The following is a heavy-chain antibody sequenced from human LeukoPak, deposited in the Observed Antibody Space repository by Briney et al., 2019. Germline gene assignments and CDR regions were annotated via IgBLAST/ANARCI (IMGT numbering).Heavy chain of an antibody. J-gene: IGHJ3*02. CDR1: GFIVSSNG. Sequence: PGGSLRLSCAASGFIVSSNGMMWVRQAPGKGLEWVSRINSDGSGTSYADSVKGRFTISRDNAKNTLYLQMNSLRAEDTAVYYCARAGEGLLAYSFDIWGQGTMVTVSS. CDR2: INSDGSGT. CDR3: ARAGEGLLAYSFDI. D-gene: IGHD1-26*01. V-gene: IGHV3-74*01.